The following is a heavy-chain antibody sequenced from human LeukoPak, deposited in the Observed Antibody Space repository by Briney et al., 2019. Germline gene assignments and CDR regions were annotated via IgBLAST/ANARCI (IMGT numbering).Heavy chain of an antibody. CDR1: GFTFSNAW. CDR2: ISSSSSTI. V-gene: IGHV3-48*02. D-gene: IGHD5-18*01. CDR3: ARDQERYSYGHGFDY. Sequence: PGGSLRLSCAASGFTFSNAWMNWVRQAPGKGPEWVSYISSSSSTIYYADSVKGRFTISRDNAKDSLYLQMNSLRDEDTAVYYCARDQERYSYGHGFDYWGQGTLVTVSS. J-gene: IGHJ4*02.